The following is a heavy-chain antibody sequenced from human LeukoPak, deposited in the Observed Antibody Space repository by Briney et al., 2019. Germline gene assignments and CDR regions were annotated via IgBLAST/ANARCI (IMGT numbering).Heavy chain of an antibody. CDR3: ARTKASSNSIY. CDR2: ISYDGTNK. J-gene: IGHJ4*02. Sequence: GRSLRLSCAASGFTSSSYAMHWVRQAPGKGLEWVAVISYDGTNKYYADSVKGRFTISRDNSKNTLYLQMNSLRTEDTAVYYCARTKASSNSIYWGQGTLVTVSS. V-gene: IGHV3-30-3*01. CDR1: GFTSSSYA. D-gene: IGHD6-13*01.